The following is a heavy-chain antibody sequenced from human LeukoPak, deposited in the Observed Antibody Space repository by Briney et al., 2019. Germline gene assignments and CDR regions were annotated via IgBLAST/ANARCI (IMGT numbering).Heavy chain of an antibody. V-gene: IGHV3-23*01. J-gene: IGHJ5*02. CDR1: GFTFSIYA. CDR2: TSSGGELT. CDR3: ARDRRAQGWFVP. Sequence: GGSLRLSCAASGFTFSIYAMSWVRQGTGKGLEWVSSTSSGGELTFYADSVKGRVTISRDNSKNTRYLYMNSLRAEDTAVYYCARDRRAQGWFVPWGQGTPVTVS.